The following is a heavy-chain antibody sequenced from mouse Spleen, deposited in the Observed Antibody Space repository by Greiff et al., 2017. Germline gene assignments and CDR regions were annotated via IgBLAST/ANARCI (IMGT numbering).Heavy chain of an antibody. V-gene: IGHV5-17*01. CDR1: GFVFSDYG. Sequence: EVQLQESGGGLVKPGGSLKLSCAASGFVFSDYGMHWVRQAPEKGLEWVAFISSGGNTVYYADTVKGRFTISRDNAKNTLFLQMTSLRSEDTAMYYCPRRHMTGYAMDYWGQGTSVTVSS. J-gene: IGHJ4*01. CDR2: ISSGGNTV. D-gene: IGHD2-3*01. CDR3: PRRHMTGYAMDY.